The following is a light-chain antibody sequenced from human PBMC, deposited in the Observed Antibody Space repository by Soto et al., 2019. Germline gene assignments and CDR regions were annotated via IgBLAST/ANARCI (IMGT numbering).Light chain of an antibody. CDR3: HDNSSSART. Sequence: EIELTQSPGTLSLSPGERATLSCRASQSVSSSYLAWYQQKPGQAPMLLIYGTSSLANAIPQRFSASVSGTNFTLTNSTLKPEDVGRYYCHDNSSSARTCGQGTKVEIK. CDR2: GTS. J-gene: IGKJ1*01. V-gene: IGKV3-20*01. CDR1: QSVSSSY.